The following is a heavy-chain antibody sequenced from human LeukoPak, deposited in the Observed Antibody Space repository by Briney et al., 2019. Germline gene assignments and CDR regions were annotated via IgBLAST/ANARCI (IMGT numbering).Heavy chain of an antibody. Sequence: GGSLRLSCAASGFTFSSYAMSWVRQAPGKGLEWVLAISGSGGSTYYADSVKGRFTISRDNSKNTLYLQMNSLRAEDTAVYYCAKDGSGYDFYFDYWGQGTLVTVSS. CDR3: AKDGSGYDFYFDY. V-gene: IGHV3-23*01. J-gene: IGHJ4*02. CDR1: GFTFSSYA. D-gene: IGHD5-12*01. CDR2: ISGSGGST.